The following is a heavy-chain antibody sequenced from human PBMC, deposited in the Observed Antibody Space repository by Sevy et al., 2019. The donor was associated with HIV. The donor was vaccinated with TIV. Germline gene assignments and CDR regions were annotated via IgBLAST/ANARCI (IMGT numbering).Heavy chain of an antibody. V-gene: IGHV3-9*01. Sequence: GGSLRLSCAASGFTFDDYAMHWVRQAPGKGLEWVSGINWNSGSIGYADSVKGRFTISRDNAKNSLYLQMNSLRAEDTALYYCAKLYGDYGNIDYWGQGTLVTVSS. CDR2: INWNSGSI. J-gene: IGHJ4*02. CDR1: GFTFDDYA. D-gene: IGHD4-17*01. CDR3: AKLYGDYGNIDY.